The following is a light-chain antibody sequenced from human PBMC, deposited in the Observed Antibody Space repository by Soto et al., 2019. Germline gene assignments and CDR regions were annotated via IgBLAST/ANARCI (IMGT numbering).Light chain of an antibody. J-gene: IGLJ3*02. Sequence: QSALTQPASVSGSPGQSITISCTGTSSDVDTYNYVSWYQHRPGKAPKLMIYDVSYRPSGVSNRFSGFKSANTASLTISGLQAEDEADYYCSSYTTRNTQVFGGGTKLTVL. CDR1: SSDVDTYNY. CDR2: DVS. V-gene: IGLV2-14*01. CDR3: SSYTTRNTQV.